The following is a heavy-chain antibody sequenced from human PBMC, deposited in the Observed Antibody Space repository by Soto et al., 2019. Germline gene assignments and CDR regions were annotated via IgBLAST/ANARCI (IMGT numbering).Heavy chain of an antibody. CDR1: GYTFTSYY. V-gene: IGHV1-46*01. Sequence: ASVKVSCKASGYTFTSYYMHWVRQAPGQGLEWMGIINPSGGSTSYAQKFQGRVTMTRDTSTSTVYMELSSLRSEDTAVYYCARDRVVVITSDAFDIWGQGTMVTVSS. D-gene: IGHD3-22*01. J-gene: IGHJ3*02. CDR2: INPSGGST. CDR3: ARDRVVVITSDAFDI.